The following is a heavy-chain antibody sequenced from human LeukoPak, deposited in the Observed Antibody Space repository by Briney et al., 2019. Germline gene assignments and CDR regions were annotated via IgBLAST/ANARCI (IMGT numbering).Heavy chain of an antibody. D-gene: IGHD3-9*01. Sequence: SETLSLTCTVSGGSISSYYWSWIRQPPGKGLEWIGYIYYSGSTNYNPSLKSRVTISVDTSKNQFSLKLSSVTAADTAVYYCARATGRYHYYYYGMDVWGQGTTVTVSS. J-gene: IGHJ6*02. CDR1: GGSISSYY. V-gene: IGHV4-59*01. CDR2: IYYSGST. CDR3: ARATGRYHYYYYGMDV.